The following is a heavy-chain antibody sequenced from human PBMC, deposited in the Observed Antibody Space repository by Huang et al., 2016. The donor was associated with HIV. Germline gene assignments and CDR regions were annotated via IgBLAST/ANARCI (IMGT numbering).Heavy chain of an antibody. CDR1: GYSFRSYW. Sequence: VQLVQSGAEVKKPGESLMISCKGSGYSFRSYWIGWVHQMPGKCLELMGSINPGDSDTRYSTSVQGLVTSSADKSISTAFLQWSSLKASDTAMYYCAREGGSRYSMDVWGKGTTVTVSS. D-gene: IGHD3-16*01. J-gene: IGHJ6*03. V-gene: IGHV5-51*03. CDR2: INPGDSDT. CDR3: AREGGSRYSMDV.